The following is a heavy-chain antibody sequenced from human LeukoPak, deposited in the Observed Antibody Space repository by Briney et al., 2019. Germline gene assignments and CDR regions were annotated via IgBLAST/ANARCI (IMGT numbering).Heavy chain of an antibody. CDR2: ISYDGSNK. CDR1: GFTFSSYA. J-gene: IGHJ4*02. D-gene: IGHD5-18*01. V-gene: IGHV3-30*04. CDR3: VRDRYSLDY. Sequence: PGRSLRLSCAASGFTFSSYAMHWVRQAPGKGLEWVAVISYDGSNKYYADSVKGRFTISRDNSKNTLYLQMNSLRAEDTAVYYCVRDRYSLDYWGQGTLVTVSS.